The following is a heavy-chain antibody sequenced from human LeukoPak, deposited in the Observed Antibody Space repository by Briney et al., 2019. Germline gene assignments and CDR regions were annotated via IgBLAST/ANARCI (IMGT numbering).Heavy chain of an antibody. Sequence: PGGSLRLSCAASGFTFSSYAMTWVRQAPGKGLEWVSAISGSGGSTFYADSVKGRFDISRDNSKNMLYLQMNSLRAEDTAVYYCASNPKPVIPHYFDYWGQGTLVTVSS. J-gene: IGHJ4*02. CDR2: ISGSGGST. V-gene: IGHV3-23*01. CDR1: GFTFSSYA. CDR3: ASNPKPVIPHYFDY.